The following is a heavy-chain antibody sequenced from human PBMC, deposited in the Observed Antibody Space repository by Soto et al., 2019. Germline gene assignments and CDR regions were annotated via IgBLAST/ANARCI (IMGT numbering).Heavy chain of an antibody. Sequence: PSETLSLPCTGFGGSLKSDSYYRNLIRQPPGKGLQWIGYIYYSGGTNYNSSLKSRVTISVDTSKNQFSLKLSSVTAADTAVYYCARRYGGNFDYWGQGTLVTVSS. CDR3: ARRYGGNFDY. V-gene: IGHV4-61*01. J-gene: IGHJ4*02. CDR1: GGSLKSDSYY. D-gene: IGHD4-17*01. CDR2: IYYSGGT.